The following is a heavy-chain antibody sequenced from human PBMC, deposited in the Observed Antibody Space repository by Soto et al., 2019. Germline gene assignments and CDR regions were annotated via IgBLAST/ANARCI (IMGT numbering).Heavy chain of an antibody. V-gene: IGHV4-59*01. CDR3: ARVFGSSWYYFDY. D-gene: IGHD6-13*01. CDR2: IYYSGST. CDR1: GGSISSYY. J-gene: IGHJ4*02. Sequence: QVQLQESGPGLVKPSETLSLTCTVSGGSISSYYWSWIRQPPGKGLEWIGYIYYSGSTNYNPYLKSRVTISVDTSKNQFSLKLSSVTAADTAVYYCARVFGSSWYYFDYWGQGTLVTVSS.